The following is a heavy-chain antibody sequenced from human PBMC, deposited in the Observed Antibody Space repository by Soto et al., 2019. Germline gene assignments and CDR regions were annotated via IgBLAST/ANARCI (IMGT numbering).Heavy chain of an antibody. D-gene: IGHD6-19*01. V-gene: IGHV3-33*01. Sequence: GGSLRLSCAASGFTFSSYGMHWVRQAPGKGLEWVAVIWYDGSNKYYADSVKGRFTISRDNSKNTLYLQMNSLRAEDTAVYYCARDAAVAGSFYYYYGMDVWGQGTTVTVS. J-gene: IGHJ6*02. CDR1: GFTFSSYG. CDR2: IWYDGSNK. CDR3: ARDAAVAGSFYYYYGMDV.